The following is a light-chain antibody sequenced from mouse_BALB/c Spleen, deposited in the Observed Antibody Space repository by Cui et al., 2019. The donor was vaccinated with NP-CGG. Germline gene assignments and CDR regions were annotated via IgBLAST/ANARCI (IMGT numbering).Light chain of an antibody. CDR3: ALWYSNHWV. J-gene: IGLJ1*01. Sequence: QAVLTPDSAITTSPGETVTVTCRSSTGAVTTSNYANWVQEKPDHLFTGLIGGTNNRAPGVPARFSGSLIGDKAALTITEAQTEDEAIYFCALWYSNHWVFGGGTKLTVL. CDR2: GTN. CDR1: TGAVTTSNY. V-gene: IGLV1*01.